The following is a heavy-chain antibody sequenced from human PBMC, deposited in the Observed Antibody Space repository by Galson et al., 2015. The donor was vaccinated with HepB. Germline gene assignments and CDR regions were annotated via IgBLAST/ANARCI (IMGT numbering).Heavy chain of an antibody. CDR2: IRYDGSNK. V-gene: IGHV3-30*02. CDR1: GFTFSSYG. CDR3: AKVLLYYDIPWFDP. J-gene: IGHJ5*02. D-gene: IGHD3-9*01. Sequence: SLRLSCAASGFTFSSYGMHWVRQAPGKGLEWVAFIRYDGSNKYYADSVKGRFTISRDNSKNTLYLQMNSLRAEDTAVYYCAKVLLYYDIPWFDPWGQGTLVTVSS.